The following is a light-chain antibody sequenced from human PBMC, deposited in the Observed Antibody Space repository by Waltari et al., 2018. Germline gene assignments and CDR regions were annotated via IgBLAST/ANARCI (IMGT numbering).Light chain of an antibody. Sequence: QSALTQPPSAFGSPGQSVTISCTGTSSDVGAYNYVPWYQQYPDKAPKLMIYEVTKRPPGVPDRFSGSKSGNTASLTVSGLQAEDEADYYCISYAGNNKYVLGAGTKVTVL. CDR2: EVT. V-gene: IGLV2-8*01. CDR1: SSDVGAYNY. J-gene: IGLJ1*01. CDR3: ISYAGNNKYV.